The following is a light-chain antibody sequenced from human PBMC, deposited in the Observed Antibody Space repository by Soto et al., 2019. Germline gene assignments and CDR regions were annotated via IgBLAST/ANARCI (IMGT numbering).Light chain of an antibody. CDR1: QIISNW. CDR2: KAS. Sequence: DIRMTQSPSTLSASVGDRVTITCRASQIISNWLAWYQQKPGKAPKLLIYKASSLESGVPSRFSGSGSGTEFTLTISSLQPDDFTTYYCQQYNSYPWTFGQGTKVEIK. J-gene: IGKJ1*01. CDR3: QQYNSYPWT. V-gene: IGKV1-5*03.